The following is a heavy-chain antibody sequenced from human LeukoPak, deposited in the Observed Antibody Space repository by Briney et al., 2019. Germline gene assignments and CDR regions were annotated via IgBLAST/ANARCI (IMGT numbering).Heavy chain of an antibody. CDR3: AREGYSSSWPFDY. CDR1: GFTFSSYS. V-gene: IGHV3-21*01. CDR2: ISSSSSYI. D-gene: IGHD6-13*01. J-gene: IGHJ4*02. Sequence: GGSLRLSCAASGFTFSSYSMNWVRQAPGKGLEWVSSISSSSSYIYYADSVKGRSTISRDNAKNSLYLQMNSLRAEDTAVYYCAREGYSSSWPFDYWGQGTLVTVSS.